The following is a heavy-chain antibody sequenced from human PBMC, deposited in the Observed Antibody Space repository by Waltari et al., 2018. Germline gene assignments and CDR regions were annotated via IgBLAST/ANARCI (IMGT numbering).Heavy chain of an antibody. V-gene: IGHV1-69*05. Sequence: QVQLVQSGAEVKKPGSSVKVSCKASGGTFSSYAISWVRQAPGQGLEWMGGIIPIFGTANYAQKFQGRVTITTDESTSTAYMELSSLRSEDTAVYYCARGIPNIVATIDAFDIWGQGTMVTVSS. J-gene: IGHJ3*02. CDR2: IIPIFGTA. D-gene: IGHD5-12*01. CDR1: GGTFSSYA. CDR3: ARGIPNIVATIDAFDI.